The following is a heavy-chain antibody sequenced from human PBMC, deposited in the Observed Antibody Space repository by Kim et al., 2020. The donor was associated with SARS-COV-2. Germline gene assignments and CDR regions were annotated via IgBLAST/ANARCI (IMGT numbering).Heavy chain of an antibody. V-gene: IGHV3-23*01. Sequence: GGSLRLSCAASGFTFTTYGMSWVRQAPGKGLEWVSAITGNGAITYYADSVQGRFAISRDNSKNTLYLQMNSLRAEHTAEYYCSKRGVDAVMGRFCDYWG. CDR2: ITGNGAIT. D-gene: IGHD5-18*01. CDR3: SKRGVDAVMGRFCDY. CDR1: GFTFTTYG. J-gene: IGHJ4*01.